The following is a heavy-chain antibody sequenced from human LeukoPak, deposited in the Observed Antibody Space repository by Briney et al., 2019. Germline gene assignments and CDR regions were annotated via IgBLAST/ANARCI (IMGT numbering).Heavy chain of an antibody. J-gene: IGHJ4*02. CDR3: ARILDSAWGELGY. CDR2: IKQDGSEK. CDR1: GFTFSSYW. V-gene: IGHV3-7*01. Sequence: RAGGSLRLSCAASGFTFSSYWMSWVRQAPGKGLEWVANIKQDGSEKYYVDSVKGRFTISRDNAKNSLYLQMNSLRAEDTAVYYCARILDSAWGELGYWGQGTLVTVSS. D-gene: IGHD6-19*01.